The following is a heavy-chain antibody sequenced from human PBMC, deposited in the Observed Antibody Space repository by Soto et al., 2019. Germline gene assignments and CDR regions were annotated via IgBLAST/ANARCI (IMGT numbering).Heavy chain of an antibody. CDR1: GYTFTSYG. V-gene: IGHV1-18*01. CDR2: ISAYNGNT. D-gene: IGHD6-19*01. CDR3: ARDVGVTSVASGMDV. J-gene: IGHJ6*02. Sequence: ASVKVSCKASGYTFTSYGISWVRQAPGQGLEWMGWISAYNGNTNYAQKLQGRVTMTTDTSTRTAYMELRSLRSDDTAVYYCARDVGVTSVASGMDVWGQGTTVTVSS.